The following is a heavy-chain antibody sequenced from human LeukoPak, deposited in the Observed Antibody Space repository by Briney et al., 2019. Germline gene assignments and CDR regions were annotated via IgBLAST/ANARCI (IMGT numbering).Heavy chain of an antibody. CDR2: INPNSGGT. CDR1: GYTFTGYH. V-gene: IGHV1-2*02. J-gene: IGHJ6*03. CDR3: ARDRGDHYYYYMDV. Sequence: GASVKVSFKASGYTFTGYHMHWVRQAPGQGLEWMGWINPNSGGTNYAQKFQGRVTMTRDTSISTAYMELSRLRSDDTAVYYCARDRGDHYYYYMDVWGKGTTVTVSS.